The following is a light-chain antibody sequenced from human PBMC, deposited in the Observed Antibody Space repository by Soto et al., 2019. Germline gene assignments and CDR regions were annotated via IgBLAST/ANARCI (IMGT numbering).Light chain of an antibody. CDR2: DVN. V-gene: IGLV2-11*01. J-gene: IGLJ3*02. CDR1: SSDVGSYNY. CDR3: CSYAGNYVLV. Sequence: QSALTQPRSVSGSPGQSVTISCTGASSDVGSYNYVSWYQQHPGKAPKLMIYDVNKRPSGVPDRFSGSKSGNTASLTISGLQAEDEADYYCCSYAGNYVLVFGGGTQLTVL.